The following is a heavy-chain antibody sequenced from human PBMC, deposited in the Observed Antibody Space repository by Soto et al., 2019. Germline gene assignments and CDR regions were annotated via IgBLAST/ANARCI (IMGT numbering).Heavy chain of an antibody. CDR3: ARAGGYSSSWTFTYYFDY. CDR2: INPNSGGT. J-gene: IGHJ4*02. V-gene: IGHV1-2*02. D-gene: IGHD6-13*01. CDR1: GYTFTVCY. Sequence: ASVKVSCKASGYTFTVCYMHWGRQAPGQGLEWMGGINPNSGGTNYAQKFQGRVTMTRDTSISTAYMELSRLRSDETAVYYCARAGGYSSSWTFTYYFDYWGQGTLVTVSS.